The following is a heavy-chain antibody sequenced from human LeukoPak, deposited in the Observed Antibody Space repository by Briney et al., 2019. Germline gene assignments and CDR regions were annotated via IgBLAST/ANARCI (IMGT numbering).Heavy chain of an antibody. CDR2: IFYSGST. Sequence: SETLSLTCTVSGGSISNYYWSWIRQSPGKRLEWIGYIFYSGSTNYNPSLKSRVTLSVDTSKNQFSLKLSSVTAADTAVYYCARASGWYAFDIWGQGTMVTVSS. D-gene: IGHD6-19*01. CDR1: GGSISNYY. CDR3: ARASGWYAFDI. V-gene: IGHV4-59*01. J-gene: IGHJ3*02.